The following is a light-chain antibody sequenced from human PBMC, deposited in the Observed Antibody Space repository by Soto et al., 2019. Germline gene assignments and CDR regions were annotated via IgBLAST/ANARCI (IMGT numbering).Light chain of an antibody. CDR1: QSVNSN. CDR3: QQYQNWPPVT. CDR2: GAS. V-gene: IGKV3-15*01. Sequence: IVMAQSPATLSVSPGERATLSCRASQSVNSNLAWYQQKPGQAHRILIYGASTRVAGIPARFSGSVSGTEFTLTISSMQSEDFATLDGQQYQNWPPVTFCGGTKVDI. J-gene: IGKJ4*01.